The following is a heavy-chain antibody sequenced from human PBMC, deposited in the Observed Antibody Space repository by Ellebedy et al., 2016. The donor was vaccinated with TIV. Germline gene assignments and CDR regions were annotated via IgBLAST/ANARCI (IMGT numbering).Heavy chain of an antibody. J-gene: IGHJ4*02. CDR1: GGSISSGGYY. CDR3: ARESNSELHFDY. D-gene: IGHD4-11*01. CDR2: IYYSGST. V-gene: IGHV4-31*03. Sequence: LRLSCTVSGGSISSGGYYWSWIRQHPGKGLEWIGYIYYSGSTYYNPSLKSRVTISVDTSKNQFSLKLSSVTAADTAVYYCARESNSELHFDYWGQGTLVTVSS.